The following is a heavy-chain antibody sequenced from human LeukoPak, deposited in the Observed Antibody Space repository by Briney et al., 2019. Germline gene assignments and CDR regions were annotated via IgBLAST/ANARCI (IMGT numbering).Heavy chain of an antibody. CDR3: ARVGGASSILSAFDI. Sequence: THSETLSLTCTVSGGSVRSYHWSWIRQPPGKGQEWIAFIHYTGDTNYNPSLKNRVTMSRDSSKNQFFLKLTSVTAADTAVYYCARVGGASSILSAFDIWGPGTMVTVSS. D-gene: IGHD6-6*01. J-gene: IGHJ3*02. CDR2: IHYTGDT. V-gene: IGHV4-59*02. CDR1: GGSVRSYH.